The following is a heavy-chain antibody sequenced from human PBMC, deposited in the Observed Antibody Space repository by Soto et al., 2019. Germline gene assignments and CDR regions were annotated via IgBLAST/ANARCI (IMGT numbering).Heavy chain of an antibody. D-gene: IGHD2-2*01. CDR3: ARALMPPPGHFDY. Sequence: SVKVSCKASGGTFSSYAISWVRQAPGQGLEWMGGIIPIFGTANYAQKFQGRVTITADESTSTAYMELSSLRSEDTAVYYCARALMPPPGHFDYWGQGTLVTVSS. CDR1: GGTFSSYA. J-gene: IGHJ4*02. CDR2: IIPIFGTA. V-gene: IGHV1-69*13.